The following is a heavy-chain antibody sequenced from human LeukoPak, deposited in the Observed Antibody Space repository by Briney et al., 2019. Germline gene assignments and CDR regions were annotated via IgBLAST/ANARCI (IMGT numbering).Heavy chain of an antibody. D-gene: IGHD3-10*01. CDR3: TRVRSGNDFDY. V-gene: IGHV3-49*04. CDR1: GFTFGDYA. Sequence: GGSLRLSCTTSGFTFGDYAMSWVRQAPGKGLEWIGFIRSKAYGGTTQYAASVKGRFTISRDDSKSIAYLQMSSLKTEDTAVYYCTRVRSGNDFDYWGQGTLVTVSS. J-gene: IGHJ4*02. CDR2: IRSKAYGGTT.